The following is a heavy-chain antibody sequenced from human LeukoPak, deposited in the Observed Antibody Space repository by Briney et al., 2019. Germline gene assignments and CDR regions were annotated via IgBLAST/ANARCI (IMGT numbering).Heavy chain of an antibody. CDR2: IYYSGST. D-gene: IGHD3-10*01. Sequence: SETLSLTCTVSGGSISSYYWSWIRQPPGEGVEWIGYIYYSGSTNYNPSLKSRVTISVDTSKNQFSLKLSSVTAADTAVYYCARGSPMVRGVEPAPHPLDYWGQGTLVTVSS. V-gene: IGHV4-59*01. CDR3: ARGSPMVRGVEPAPHPLDY. CDR1: GGSISSYY. J-gene: IGHJ4*02.